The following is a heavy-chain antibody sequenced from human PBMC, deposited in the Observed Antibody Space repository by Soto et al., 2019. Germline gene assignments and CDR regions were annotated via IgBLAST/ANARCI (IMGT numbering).Heavy chain of an antibody. CDR3: ARGGGGCSGGSCYRAPPDY. Sequence: QVQLVQSGAEVKKPGASVKVSCKASGYTFTSYGISWVRQAPGQGLEWMGWISAYNGNTNYAQKLQGRVTMTTDTSASTADMELRSRRSDDTAVYYCARGGGGCSGGSCYRAPPDYWGQGTLVTVSS. D-gene: IGHD2-15*01. CDR2: ISAYNGNT. J-gene: IGHJ4*02. CDR1: GYTFTSYG. V-gene: IGHV1-18*01.